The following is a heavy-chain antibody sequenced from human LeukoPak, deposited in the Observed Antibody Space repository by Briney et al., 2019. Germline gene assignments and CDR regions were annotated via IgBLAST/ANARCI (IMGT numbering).Heavy chain of an antibody. J-gene: IGHJ4*02. CDR3: ARRGHDYGGNPSDY. CDR2: ISGGGGST. D-gene: IGHD4-23*01. Sequence: GGSLRLSCAASGFTFSSYAMDWVRQAPGKGLGWVSGISGGGGSTSYADSVKGRFTISRDNSKNTLYLQMNSLRAEDTAVYYCARRGHDYGGNPSDYWGQGTLVTVSS. CDR1: GFTFSSYA. V-gene: IGHV3-23*01.